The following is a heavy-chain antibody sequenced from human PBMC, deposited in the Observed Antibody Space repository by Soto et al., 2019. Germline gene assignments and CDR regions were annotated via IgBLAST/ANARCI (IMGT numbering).Heavy chain of an antibody. CDR3: ARHQADGTGSFPFDY. Sequence: SETLSLTCAVSGGSISPYYWSWVRQPPGKGLEWIGYIYYSGTTSYNPSLMRRVTISVDASKSQFSLKLTSVTAADTAVYYCARHQADGTGSFPFDYWGQGILVTVSS. V-gene: IGHV4-59*08. CDR2: IYYSGTT. J-gene: IGHJ4*02. CDR1: GGSISPYY. D-gene: IGHD1-26*01.